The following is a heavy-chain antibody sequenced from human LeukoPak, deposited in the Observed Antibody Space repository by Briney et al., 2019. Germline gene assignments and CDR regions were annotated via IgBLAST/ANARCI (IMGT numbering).Heavy chain of an antibody. J-gene: IGHJ4*02. Sequence: SETLSLTCTVSGGSISSRYWSWIRQSPGKGLEWIGYIYYSGSTNYNPSLKSRVTISVDTSKNHFSLKLSSVTAADTAVYYCARGCTYVDYWGQGTLVTVSS. CDR3: ARGCTYVDY. D-gene: IGHD3-16*01. V-gene: IGHV4-59*11. CDR2: IYYSGST. CDR1: GGSISSRY.